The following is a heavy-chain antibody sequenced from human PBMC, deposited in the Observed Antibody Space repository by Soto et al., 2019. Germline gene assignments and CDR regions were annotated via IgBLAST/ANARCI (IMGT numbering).Heavy chain of an antibody. CDR1: GGSISSSSYY. Sequence: QLQLQESGPGLVKPSETLSLTCTVSGGSISSSSYYWGWIRQPPGKGLEWIGSIYYSGSTYYNPSLTSRVTISVDTSKNQFSLKLSSVTAADTAVYYCARLRYGDYEDVWGQGTTVTVSS. V-gene: IGHV4-39*01. CDR2: IYYSGST. D-gene: IGHD4-17*01. J-gene: IGHJ6*02. CDR3: ARLRYGDYEDV.